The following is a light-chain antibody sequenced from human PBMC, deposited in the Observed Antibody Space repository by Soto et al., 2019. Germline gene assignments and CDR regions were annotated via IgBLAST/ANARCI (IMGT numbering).Light chain of an antibody. Sequence: QSALTQPACVSGSPGQSITISYTGTSSDVGGYNFVSWYQQHPGKVPKLMIFDVNRRPSGVSDRFSGSKSGNTASLTISGLQAEDEGDYYCCSYTRSSTHVFGSGTKVTVL. CDR1: SSDVGGYNF. CDR2: DVN. V-gene: IGLV2-14*03. CDR3: CSYTRSSTHV. J-gene: IGLJ1*01.